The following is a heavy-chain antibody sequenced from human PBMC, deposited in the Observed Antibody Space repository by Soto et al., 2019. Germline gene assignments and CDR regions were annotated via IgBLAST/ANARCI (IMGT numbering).Heavy chain of an antibody. J-gene: IGHJ3*02. CDR3: AMTRLYDTGTNDYDRDAWYM. CDR1: KISFVTDG. Sequence: PAGSLRQCCADGKISFVTDGLNCDSQAPGKGLEWVSGISGSGGRVYSADSVKGRFTISRDNSRNTLYLQMNSLRAEDTAIYYCAMTRLYDTGTNDYDRDAWYMCGQGTQVTVSS. D-gene: IGHD3-22*01. V-gene: IGHV3-23*01. CDR2: ISGSGGRV.